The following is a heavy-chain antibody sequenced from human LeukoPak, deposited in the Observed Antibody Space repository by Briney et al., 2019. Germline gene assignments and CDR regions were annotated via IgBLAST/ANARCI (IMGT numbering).Heavy chain of an antibody. D-gene: IGHD3-10*01. Sequence: PGGSLRLSCAASGFNLGVYWMHWVRQAPGKGLEWVSRINFDGNSAAYADSVRARFTISRDNAKNTLFLHMSSLRAEDTAVYYCARSNSSVLDSWGQGTLVIVSS. CDR1: GFNLGVYW. CDR3: ARSNSSVLDS. V-gene: IGHV3-74*01. J-gene: IGHJ4*02. CDR2: INFDGNSA.